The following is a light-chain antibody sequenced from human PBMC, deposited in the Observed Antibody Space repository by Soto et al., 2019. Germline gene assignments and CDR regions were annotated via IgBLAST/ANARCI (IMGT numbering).Light chain of an antibody. CDR1: QSVSSN. V-gene: IGKV3-15*01. CDR2: GAS. Sequence: DIVFTLSPATVSLSTGERATLSCRASQSVSSNLAWYQQKPGQAPRVLIYGASTRATGIPARFSGSGSGTEFTLTISSLQSEDFAVYYCQQYNNWPPITFGQGTRLEIK. J-gene: IGKJ5*01. CDR3: QQYNNWPPIT.